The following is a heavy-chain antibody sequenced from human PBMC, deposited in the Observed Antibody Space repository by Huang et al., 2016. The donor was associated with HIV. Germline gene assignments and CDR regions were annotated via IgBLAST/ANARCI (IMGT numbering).Heavy chain of an antibody. V-gene: IGHV4-39*01. D-gene: IGHD3-3*01. CDR3: ARNHDFWRGRMFAISYFDV. CDR1: GGSINTGRYY. Sequence: QMRFQESGPGLVKPSGTLSLTCNVSGGSINTGRYYWGWIRQPPGKGLEWVGSLYYTGKMPDEPAIKGRLTMSADTSKNQCSLNLSSVTAADTAIYYCARNHDFWRGRMFAISYFDVWGRGTLVTVAS. CDR2: LYYTGKM. J-gene: IGHJ2*01.